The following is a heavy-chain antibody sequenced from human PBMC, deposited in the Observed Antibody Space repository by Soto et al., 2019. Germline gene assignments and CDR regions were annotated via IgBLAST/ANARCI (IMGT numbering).Heavy chain of an antibody. CDR3: AKDCSGTLDY. J-gene: IGHJ4*02. Sequence: QVQLVESGGGVVQPGRSPRLSCAASGFTFSSYGMHWVRQAPGKGLEWVAVISYDGSNKYYADSVKGRFTISRDNSKNTLYLQMNSLRAEDTAVYYCAKDCSGTLDYWGQGTLVTVSS. D-gene: IGHD2-15*01. CDR2: ISYDGSNK. V-gene: IGHV3-30*18. CDR1: GFTFSSYG.